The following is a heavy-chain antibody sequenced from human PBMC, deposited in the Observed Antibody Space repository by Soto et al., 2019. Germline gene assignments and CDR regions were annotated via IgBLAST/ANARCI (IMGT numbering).Heavy chain of an antibody. Sequence: TSVKVSCKASGGTFSTFGISWVRQAPGQGLEWMGGIIPFFGTAKYSQKFEDRITITADESTNTVYMDLRSLTSEDTAIYYCARSAPMDAGDKYYYDFWGQGALVTVSS. CDR2: IIPFFGTA. CDR1: GGTFSTFG. CDR3: ARSAPMDAGDKYYYDF. J-gene: IGHJ4*02. D-gene: IGHD3-16*01. V-gene: IGHV1-69*13.